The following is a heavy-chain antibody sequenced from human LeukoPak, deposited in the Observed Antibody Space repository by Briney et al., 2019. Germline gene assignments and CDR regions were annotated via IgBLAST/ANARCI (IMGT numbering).Heavy chain of an antibody. Sequence: ASVKVSCKASGYTFTSYYMHWVRQAPGQGLEWMGWINPNSGGTNYAQKFQGRVTMTRDTSISTAYMELSRLRSDDAAVYYCASALWFGELFTDLFDYWGQGTLVTASS. V-gene: IGHV1-2*02. D-gene: IGHD3-10*01. CDR1: GYTFTSYY. CDR3: ASALWFGELFTDLFDY. CDR2: INPNSGGT. J-gene: IGHJ4*02.